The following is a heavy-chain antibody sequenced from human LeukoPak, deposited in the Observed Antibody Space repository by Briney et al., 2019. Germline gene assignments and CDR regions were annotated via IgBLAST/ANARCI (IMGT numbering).Heavy chain of an antibody. CDR1: GGSISSSSYY. V-gene: IGHV4-39*07. D-gene: IGHD3-22*01. Sequence: SETLSLTCTVSGGSISSSSYYWGWIRQPPGKGLESIGSIYYSGSTYYNPSLKSRVTISVDTSKNQSSLKLSSVTAADTAVYYCASLDYYDSSGYRPFFDYWGQGTLVTVSS. J-gene: IGHJ4*02. CDR3: ASLDYYDSSGYRPFFDY. CDR2: IYYSGST.